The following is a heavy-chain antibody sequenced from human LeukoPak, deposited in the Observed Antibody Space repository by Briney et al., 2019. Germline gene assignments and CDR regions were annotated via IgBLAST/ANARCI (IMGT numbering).Heavy chain of an antibody. V-gene: IGHV4-59*08. CDR1: GGSISNYY. CDR2: IYYSGST. D-gene: IGHD5-24*01. Sequence: PSETLSLTCTVSGGSISNYYWSWIRQPPGKGLEWIGYIYYSGSTDYNPSLKSRVTISVDTSENHFSLMLTFVTAADTAVYYCARSPCRDGYNNLILFENWGQGTLVTVSS. J-gene: IGHJ4*02. CDR3: ARSPCRDGYNNLILFEN.